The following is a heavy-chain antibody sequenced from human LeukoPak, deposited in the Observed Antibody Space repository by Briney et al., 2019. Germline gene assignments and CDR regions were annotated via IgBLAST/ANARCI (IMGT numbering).Heavy chain of an antibody. CDR1: GFTFSSYS. V-gene: IGHV3-30*18. D-gene: IGHD4-17*01. CDR3: AKGGASVTRYVDY. CDR2: MSNSGENT. Sequence: GRSLRLSCAASGFTFSSYSRQWVRQTPGKGLEWVGIMSNSGENTFYGEAVNGRFTISRDNSQNTLYLQMNILRPEDTAVYYCAKGGASVTRYVDYWGQGTLVTVSS. J-gene: IGHJ4*02.